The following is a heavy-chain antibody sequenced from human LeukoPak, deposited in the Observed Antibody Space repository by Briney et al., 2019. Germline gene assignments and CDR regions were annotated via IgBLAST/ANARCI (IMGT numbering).Heavy chain of an antibody. V-gene: IGHV1-8*01. CDR3: ARGPPNWGYDY. Sequence: ASVKLSCKAAGYTFTSYDFNWVRRATGQRREWMGWMSPNSGDTGYAQKFQDRVTMTRNTSMSTAYMELSSLRSDDTAVYYCARGPPNWGYDYWGPGTLVTVSS. CDR2: MSPNSGDT. J-gene: IGHJ4*02. D-gene: IGHD7-27*01. CDR1: GYTFTSYD.